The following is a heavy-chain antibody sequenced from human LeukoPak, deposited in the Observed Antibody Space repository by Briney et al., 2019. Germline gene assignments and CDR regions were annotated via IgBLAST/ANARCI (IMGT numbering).Heavy chain of an antibody. CDR1: GFTFSSYG. J-gene: IGHJ4*02. CDR3: AKELYFGSGSYPDY. CDR2: ISHDGSDN. V-gene: IGHV3-30*18. Sequence: PGRSLRLSCAVSGFTFSSYGMHWVRQAPGKGLEWVAVISHDGSDNHYADSVKGRFTISRDNSKNTVYLQMSSLRPEDTAVYFCAKELYFGSGSYPDYWGQGTLVRVSS. D-gene: IGHD3-10*01.